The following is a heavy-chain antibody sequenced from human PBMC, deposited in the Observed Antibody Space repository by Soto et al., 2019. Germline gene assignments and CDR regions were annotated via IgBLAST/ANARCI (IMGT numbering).Heavy chain of an antibody. J-gene: IGHJ4*02. CDR1: GFTFSSYA. CDR2: ISYDGSNK. D-gene: IGHD2-21*02. CDR3: ARAPLADFHYFDY. V-gene: IGHV3-30-3*01. Sequence: QVQLVESGGGVVQPGRSLRLSCAASGFTFSSYAIHWVRQAPGKGLEWVAIISYDGSNKYYADSVKGRFTISRDNSKNTLYLQMDSLRPEDTAVYYCARAPLADFHYFDYWGQGTLVTVSS.